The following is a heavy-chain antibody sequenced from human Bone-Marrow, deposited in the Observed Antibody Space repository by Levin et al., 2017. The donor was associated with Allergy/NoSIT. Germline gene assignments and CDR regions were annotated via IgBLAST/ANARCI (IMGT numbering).Heavy chain of an antibody. J-gene: IGHJ6*02. Sequence: GGSLRLSCAASGFTFSSYGMHWVRQAPGKGLEWVAVIWYDGSNKYYADSVKGRFTISRDNSKNTLYLQMNSLRAEDTAVYYCARLDYYDSSGYYQSYYYYYGMDVWGQGTTVTVSS. CDR3: ARLDYYDSSGYYQSYYYYYGMDV. CDR1: GFTFSSYG. D-gene: IGHD3-22*01. V-gene: IGHV3-33*01. CDR2: IWYDGSNK.